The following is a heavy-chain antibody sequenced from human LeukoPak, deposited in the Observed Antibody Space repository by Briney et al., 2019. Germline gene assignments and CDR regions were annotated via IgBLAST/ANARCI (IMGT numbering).Heavy chain of an antibody. CDR2: IYYSGST. J-gene: IGHJ1*01. CDR1: GGSFSGYY. CDR3: AGQPENTRGFY. V-gene: IGHV4-34*01. Sequence: SETLSLTCAVYGGSFSGYYWGWFRQSSGKGLEWIGSIYYSGSTYYNPSLKSRVTISVDTSKNQFSLRLTSVTAADTAVYFCAGQPENTRGFYWGQGTLVTVSS. D-gene: IGHD2-2*01.